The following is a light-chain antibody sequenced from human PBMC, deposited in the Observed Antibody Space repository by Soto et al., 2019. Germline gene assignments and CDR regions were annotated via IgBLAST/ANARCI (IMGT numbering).Light chain of an antibody. CDR3: QQRGDWPPIT. V-gene: IGKV3-11*01. J-gene: IGKJ5*01. CDR1: QYINTR. Sequence: EIVLTQSPATLSSFPGDRVTLSCRASQYINTRLAWYQHRPGQAPRLLIYQTSLRAAGIPDRFSGSGSGTDFTLTISSLEPEDFAVYYCQQRGDWPPITFGQGTRLEIK. CDR2: QTS.